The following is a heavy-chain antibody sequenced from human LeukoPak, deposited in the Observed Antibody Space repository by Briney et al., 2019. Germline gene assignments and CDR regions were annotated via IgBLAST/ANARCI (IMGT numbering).Heavy chain of an antibody. D-gene: IGHD3-22*01. V-gene: IGHV3-30-3*01. CDR1: GFTFSSYA. CDR2: ISYDGSNK. CDR3: ARGGYYYDSSGPLSY. J-gene: IGHJ4*02. Sequence: PGRSLRLSCAASGFTFSSYAMHWVRQAPGKGLEWVAVISYDGSNKYYADSVKGRFTISRDNSKNTLYLQMNSLRAEDTAVYYCARGGYYYDSSGPLSYWGQGTPVTVSS.